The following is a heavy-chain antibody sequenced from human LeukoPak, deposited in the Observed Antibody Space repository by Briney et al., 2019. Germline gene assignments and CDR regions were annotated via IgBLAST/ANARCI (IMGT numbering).Heavy chain of an antibody. CDR3: ARYCTSTTCILRGFDY. V-gene: IGHV4-38-2*01. CDR2: IYHTGSA. J-gene: IGHJ4*02. D-gene: IGHD2-2*01. Sequence: SETLSLTCSVSGYFFTSGHYWGWIRQPPGKGLEWIANIYHTGSAHYNPSLKSRVTISVDTSKNQFSLKLSSVTAADTAVYYCARYCTSTTCILRGFDYWGQGTLVTVSS. CDR1: GYFFTSGHY.